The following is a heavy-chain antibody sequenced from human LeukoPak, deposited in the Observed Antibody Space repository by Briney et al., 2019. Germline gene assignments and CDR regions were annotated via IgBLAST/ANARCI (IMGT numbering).Heavy chain of an antibody. CDR2: TYYRSKWCN. CDR1: GDSVSSNSAA. J-gene: IGHJ3*02. D-gene: IGHD6-19*01. V-gene: IGHV6-1*01. CDR3: ARRIAVAARDDAFDI. Sequence: SQTLSLTCAISGDSVSSNSAAWNWIRQSPSGGLEWLGRTYYRSKWCNDYAVSVKSRITINPDTSKNQFSLQLNSVTPEDTAVYYCARRIAVAARDDAFDIWGQGTMVTVSS.